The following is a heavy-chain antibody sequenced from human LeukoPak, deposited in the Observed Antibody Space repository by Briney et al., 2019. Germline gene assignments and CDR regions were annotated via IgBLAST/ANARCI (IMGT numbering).Heavy chain of an antibody. CDR2: ISPNSGT. D-gene: IGHD3-16*01. CDR3: AREALFRLGDLPGTESFDI. CDR1: GYTFTGYY. V-gene: IGHV1-2*02. J-gene: IGHJ3*02. Sequence: ASVKVSCKASGYTFTGYYIHWVRQAPGQGLEWMGWISPNSGTNYAQNFQGRVTMTRDTSITTAYMELNRLRSDDTAVYFCAREALFRLGDLPGTESFDIWGQGTVVTVSS.